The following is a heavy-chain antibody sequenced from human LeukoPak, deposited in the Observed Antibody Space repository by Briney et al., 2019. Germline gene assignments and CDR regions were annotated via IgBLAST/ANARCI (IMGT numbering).Heavy chain of an antibody. CDR2: IIPIFGTT. D-gene: IGHD2-2*01. V-gene: IGHV1-69*01. J-gene: IGHJ1*01. CDR1: GGTFSSYA. CDR3: ARDRGAYCSSTSCPIQH. Sequence: SVKVSCKASGGTFSSYAISWVRQAPGQGLEWMGGIIPIFGTTNYAQKFQGRVTITADESTSTAYMELSSLRSEDTAVYYCARDRGAYCSSTSCPIQHWGQGTLVTVSS.